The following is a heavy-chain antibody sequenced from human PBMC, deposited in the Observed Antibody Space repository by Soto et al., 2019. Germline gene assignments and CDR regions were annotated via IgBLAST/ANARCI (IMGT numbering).Heavy chain of an antibody. CDR1: GFTFSDHH. CDR3: ARDILSGGAYPDS. J-gene: IGHJ5*01. CDR2: ARNKANSYTT. V-gene: IGHV3-72*01. Sequence: PGGSLRLSCAASGFTFSDHHMDWVRQAPGKGLEWVGRARNKANSYTTAYAASVKGRFTISRDNAKNSLFLQMNSLRADDTAVYYCARDILSGGAYPDSWGQGTKVTVSS. D-gene: IGHD3-10*01.